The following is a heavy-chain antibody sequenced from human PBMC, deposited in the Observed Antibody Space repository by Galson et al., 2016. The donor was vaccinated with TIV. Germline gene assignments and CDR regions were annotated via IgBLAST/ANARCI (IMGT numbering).Heavy chain of an antibody. D-gene: IGHD2-8*02. J-gene: IGHJ6*02. CDR1: GFTFSGHS. V-gene: IGHV3-21*01. CDR3: ARIIGYWVGYYTMDV. CDR2: ISNSGDYI. Sequence: SLRLSCAASGFTFSGHSMNWVRQAPGKGLEWVSSISNSGDYIYYSDSMKGRFTISRDNAKKSLYLQMHSLRAEDTAVCYCARIIGYWVGYYTMDVWGQGTTVTVSS.